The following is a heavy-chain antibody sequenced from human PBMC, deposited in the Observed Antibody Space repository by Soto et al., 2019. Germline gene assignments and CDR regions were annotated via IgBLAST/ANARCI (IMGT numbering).Heavy chain of an antibody. J-gene: IGHJ4*02. CDR3: ARVSEGGSYYGGLDY. D-gene: IGHD1-26*01. CDR1: GFTFSSYG. CDR2: IWVDGNIK. Sequence: QVQLVESGGGVVQSGRSLRLSCAASGFTFSSYGRHWVRQAPGKGLEWVAVIWVDGNIKYYADPVKGRFTISRDNSKNTLFLQMNSLRAEDTAVYYCARVSEGGSYYGGLDYWGQGTLVTVSS. V-gene: IGHV3-33*01.